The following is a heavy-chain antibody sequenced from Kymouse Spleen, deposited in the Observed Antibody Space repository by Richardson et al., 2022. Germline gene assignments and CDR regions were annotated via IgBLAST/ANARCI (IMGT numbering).Heavy chain of an antibody. Sequence: QVQLQESGPGLVKPSETLSLTCTVSGGSVSSGSYYWSWIRQPPGKGLEWIGYIYYSGSTNYNPSLKSRVTISVDTSKNQFSLKLSSVTAADTAVYYCARVLNWKYPYFDYWGQGTLVTVSS. CDR3: ARVLNWKYPYFDY. CDR2: IYYSGST. CDR1: GGSVSSGSYY. J-gene: IGHJ4*02. D-gene: IGHD1-1*01. V-gene: IGHV4-61*01.